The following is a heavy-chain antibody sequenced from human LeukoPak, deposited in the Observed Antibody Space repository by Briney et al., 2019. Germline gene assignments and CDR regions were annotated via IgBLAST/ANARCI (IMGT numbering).Heavy chain of an antibody. CDR1: GFTFSDYY. CDR2: ISGSSFT. Sequence: GGSLRLSCAASGFTFSDYYMSWVRQAPGKGLEWVSYISGSSFTIYADSVKGRFTISRDNAENSLYLQMNSLRAEDTAVYYCARVTLYGESALDYWGQGALVTVSS. V-gene: IGHV3-11*06. J-gene: IGHJ4*02. D-gene: IGHD4-17*01. CDR3: ARVTLYGESALDY.